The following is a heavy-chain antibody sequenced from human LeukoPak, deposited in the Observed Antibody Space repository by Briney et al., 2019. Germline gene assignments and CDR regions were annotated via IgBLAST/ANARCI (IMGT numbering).Heavy chain of an antibody. D-gene: IGHD2-15*01. CDR1: GGTFISYA. Sequence: SVKVSCKASGGTFISYAISWVRQAPGQGLEWMGGIIPIFGTANYAQKFQGRVTITADESTSTAYMELSSLRSEDTAVYYCAREIVVVVAAHHYYYYGTDVWGQGTTVTVSS. J-gene: IGHJ6*02. V-gene: IGHV1-69*13. CDR3: AREIVVVVAAHHYYYYGTDV. CDR2: IIPIFGTA.